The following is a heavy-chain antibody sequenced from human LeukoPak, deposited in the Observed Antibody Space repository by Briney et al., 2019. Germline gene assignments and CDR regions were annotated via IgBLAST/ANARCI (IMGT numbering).Heavy chain of an antibody. CDR3: ARDRDDSSGYYLIDY. V-gene: IGHV1-18*01. D-gene: IGHD3-22*01. J-gene: IGHJ4*02. Sequence: ASVKVSCKASGYTFTSYGISWVRQAPGQGLEWMGWISAYNGNTNYAQKLQGRVTMTTDTSTSTAYMELRGLRSDDTAVYYCARDRDDSSGYYLIDYWGQGTLVTVSS. CDR1: GYTFTSYG. CDR2: ISAYNGNT.